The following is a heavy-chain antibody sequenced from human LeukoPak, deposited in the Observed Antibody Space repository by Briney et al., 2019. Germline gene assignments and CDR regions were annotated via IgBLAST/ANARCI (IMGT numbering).Heavy chain of an antibody. CDR2: IYSDGST. V-gene: IGHV3-66*01. D-gene: IGHD3-10*01. CDR3: AKAMVRCTGYGMDV. CDR1: GFTVSSNY. Sequence: GGSLRLSCAASGFTVSSNYMSWVRQAPGKGLEWVSVIYSDGSTYYADSVKGRFTISRDNSKNTVYLQTNSLRAGDTAVYYCAKAMVRCTGYGMDVWGQGTTVTVSS. J-gene: IGHJ6*02.